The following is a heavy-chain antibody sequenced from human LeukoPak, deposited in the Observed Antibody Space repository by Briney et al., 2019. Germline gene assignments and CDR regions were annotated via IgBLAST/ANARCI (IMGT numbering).Heavy chain of an antibody. CDR1: GGSISSGDYY. J-gene: IGHJ6*02. Sequence: SQTLCLTCTVSGGSISSGDYYWSWIRQSPGKGLEWIGYIFHSGTTNYNPSLKSRVTISLDMSRNQFSLQLSSVTAADTAVYYCAGGGCSGGDCYRGLYYGMDVWGQGTTVTVSS. V-gene: IGHV4-61*08. CDR3: AGGGCSGGDCYRGLYYGMDV. CDR2: IFHSGTT. D-gene: IGHD2-15*01.